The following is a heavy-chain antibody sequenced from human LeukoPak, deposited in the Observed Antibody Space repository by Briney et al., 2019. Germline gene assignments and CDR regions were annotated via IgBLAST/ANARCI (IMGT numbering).Heavy chain of an antibody. CDR1: GFTFSSYG. Sequence: PGGSLRLSCAASGFTFSSYGMHWVRQAPGKGLEWVAFIRYDGSNKYYADSVKGRFTISRDNSKNTLYLQMNSLRAEDTAVYYCAKNLGYCSSTSCYEFYYYYMDVWGKGTTVTISS. J-gene: IGHJ6*03. D-gene: IGHD2-2*01. V-gene: IGHV3-30*02. CDR3: AKNLGYCSSTSCYEFYYYYMDV. CDR2: IRYDGSNK.